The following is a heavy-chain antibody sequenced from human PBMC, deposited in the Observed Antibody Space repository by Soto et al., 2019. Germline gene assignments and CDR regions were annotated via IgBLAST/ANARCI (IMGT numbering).Heavy chain of an antibody. CDR3: ARSVPPRNIGVAGPRTEFDY. CDR1: GGTFSSYA. CDR2: IIPIFGTA. J-gene: IGHJ4*02. D-gene: IGHD6-19*01. V-gene: IGHV1-69*13. Sequence: GASVKVSCKASGGTFSSYAISWVRQAPGQGLEWMGGIIPIFGTANYAQKFQGRVTITADESTSTAYMELSSLRSEDTAVYYCARSVPPRNIGVAGPRTEFDYWGQGTLVTVSS.